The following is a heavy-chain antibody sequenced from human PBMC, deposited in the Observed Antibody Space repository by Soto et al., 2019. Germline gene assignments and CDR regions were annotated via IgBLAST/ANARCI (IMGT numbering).Heavy chain of an antibody. CDR1: GYTFTSYG. CDR3: ARVPRDTVGASWYFDL. Sequence: QVQLVQSGAEVQKPGASVKVSCKASGYTFTSYGISWVRQAPGQGIEWMGWISAYNGNTNYAQKLQGRVTMTTDTSTSTGDMELRSLRSDDTAVYYCARVPRDTVGASWYFDLWGRGTLVTVSS. D-gene: IGHD1-26*01. CDR2: ISAYNGNT. V-gene: IGHV1-18*01. J-gene: IGHJ2*01.